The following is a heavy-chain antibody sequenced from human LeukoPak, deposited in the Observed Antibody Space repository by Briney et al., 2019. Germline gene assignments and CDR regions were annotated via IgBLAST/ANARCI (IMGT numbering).Heavy chain of an antibody. CDR1: GHTFTSYG. V-gene: IGHV1-18*01. J-gene: IGHJ4*02. Sequence: GASVKVSCKASGHTFTSYGISWVRQAPGQGLEWMGWISAYNGNTNYAQKLQGRVTMTTDTSTSTAYMELRSLRSDDTAVYYCARYYIVATIRETPEQFDYWGQGTLVTVSS. CDR2: ISAYNGNT. CDR3: ARYYIVATIRETPEQFDY. D-gene: IGHD5-12*01.